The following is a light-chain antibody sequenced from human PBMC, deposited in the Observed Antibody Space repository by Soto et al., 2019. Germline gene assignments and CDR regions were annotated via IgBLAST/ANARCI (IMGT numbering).Light chain of an antibody. CDR2: DTS. CDR3: QQHSSWPLT. Sequence: EIVLTQTPATLSLSPGERATLSCRASHTVSSYLAWYQQTPGQAPRLLIYDTSNRATGIPARFSGSGSGTDFTLTISSLEPEDSAVYYCQQHSSWPLTFGGGTKVEIK. V-gene: IGKV3-11*01. CDR1: HTVSSY. J-gene: IGKJ4*01.